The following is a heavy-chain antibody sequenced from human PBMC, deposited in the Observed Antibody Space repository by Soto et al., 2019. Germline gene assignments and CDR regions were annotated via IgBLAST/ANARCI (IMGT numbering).Heavy chain of an antibody. J-gene: IGHJ4*02. D-gene: IGHD2-2*01. CDR2: IYPGDSDT. CDR3: ARGYCSSTSCKYGFDY. V-gene: IGHV5-51*03. CDR1: GYSFTSYW. Sequence: EVQLVQSGAEVKKPGESLKISCKGSGYSFTSYWIGWVRHMPGKGLEWMGIIYPGDSDTRYSPSFQGQVTISADKSISTAYLQWSSLKASDTAMYYCARGYCSSTSCKYGFDYWGQGTLVTVSS.